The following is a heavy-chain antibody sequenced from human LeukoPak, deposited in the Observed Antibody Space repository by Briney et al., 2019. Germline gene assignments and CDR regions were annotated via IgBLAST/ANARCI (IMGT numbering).Heavy chain of an antibody. V-gene: IGHV3-7*01. Sequence: PGGSLRLSCAASGFTFSSYWMSLVRQAPGKGLEWVANIKQDGSEKYYVDSVKGRFTISRDNAKNSLYLQMNSLRAEDTAVYYCARGMVVTAIPADYYYYGMDVWGQGTTVTVSS. CDR1: GFTFSSYW. CDR2: IKQDGSEK. J-gene: IGHJ6*02. CDR3: ARGMVVTAIPADYYYYGMDV. D-gene: IGHD2-21*02.